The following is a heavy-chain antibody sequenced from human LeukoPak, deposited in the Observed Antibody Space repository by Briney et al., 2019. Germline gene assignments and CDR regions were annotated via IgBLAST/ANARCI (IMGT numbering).Heavy chain of an antibody. CDR1: GFTFSSYS. D-gene: IGHD3-10*01. J-gene: IGHJ4*02. CDR3: ARDLGVRGVIIGSGFDY. V-gene: IGHV3-48*04. Sequence: PGGSLRLSCAASGFTFSSYSMNWVRQAPGKGLEWVSYISSSSTIYYADSVKGRFTISRDNAKNSLYLQMNSLRAEDTAVYYCARDLGVRGVIIGSGFDYWGQGTLVTVSS. CDR2: ISSSSTI.